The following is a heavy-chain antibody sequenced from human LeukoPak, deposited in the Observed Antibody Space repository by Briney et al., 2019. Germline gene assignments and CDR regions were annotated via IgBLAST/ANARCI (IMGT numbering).Heavy chain of an antibody. V-gene: IGHV3-11*01. CDR1: GFTFSDYY. J-gene: IGHJ4*02. D-gene: IGHD3-22*01. CDR2: ISSSGSTI. CDR3: ARDRDYYDSSGYWQLGSTSDY. Sequence: PGGSLRLSCAASGFTFSDYYMSWIRQAPGKGLEWVSYISSSGSTIYYADSVKGRFTISRDNAKNSLCLQMNSLRAEDTAVYYCARDRDYYDSSGYWQLGSTSDYWGQGTLVTVSS.